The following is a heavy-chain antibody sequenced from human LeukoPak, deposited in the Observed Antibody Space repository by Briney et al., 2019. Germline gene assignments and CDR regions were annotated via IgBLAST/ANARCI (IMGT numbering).Heavy chain of an antibody. V-gene: IGHV1-2*02. D-gene: IGHD4-11*01. CDR1: GYTFRGNY. Sequence: ASVKISCKASGYTFRGNYIHWLRQAPGQGLEWMGWIDANNGDTKSAQKFQGRVTMSRDTSISTAYIDLSSLSPDDSAVYYCARDPSSVTLYFFDYWGQGTLVTVSS. CDR2: IDANNGDT. CDR3: ARDPSSVTLYFFDY. J-gene: IGHJ4*02.